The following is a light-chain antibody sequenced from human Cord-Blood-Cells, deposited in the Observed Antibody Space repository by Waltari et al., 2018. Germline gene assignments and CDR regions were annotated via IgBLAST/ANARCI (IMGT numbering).Light chain of an antibody. CDR2: DVS. J-gene: IGLJ2*01. V-gene: IGLV2-14*01. Sequence: QSALTQPASVSGSPGQSITISCTGTSSDVGGYNYVSWYQQHPGKAPKLMIYDVSSPPSGVSNRFSGSKSGNTASLTISGLQAEDEADYYCSSYTSSSTVFGGGTKLTVL. CDR3: SSYTSSSTV. CDR1: SSDVGGYNY.